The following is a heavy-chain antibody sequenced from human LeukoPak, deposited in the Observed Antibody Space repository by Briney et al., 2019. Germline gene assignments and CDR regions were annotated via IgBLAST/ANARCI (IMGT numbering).Heavy chain of an antibody. CDR2: IKQDGSEK. CDR3: AKDQLRYCSGGSCYCFDY. J-gene: IGHJ4*02. V-gene: IGHV3-7*01. CDR1: GFTFSSRDW. D-gene: IGHD2-15*01. Sequence: PGGSLRLSCVATGFTFSSRDWMTWVRQAPGKGLEWVANIKQDGSEKNYVDSVKGRFTISRDNAKDTLYLQMNSLRAEDTAVYYCAKDQLRYCSGGSCYCFDYWGQGTLVTVSS.